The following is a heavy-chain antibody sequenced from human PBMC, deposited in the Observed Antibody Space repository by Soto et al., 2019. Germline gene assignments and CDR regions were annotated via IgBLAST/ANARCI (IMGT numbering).Heavy chain of an antibody. CDR1: VFTFSSYS. D-gene: IGHD6-19*01. J-gene: IGHJ4*02. Sequence: GSLRLSCASSVFTFSSYSMNWVRQAPGKGLEWVSSISSSSSYIYYADSVKGRFTISRDNAKNSLYLQMNSLRAEDTAVYYCARGTRIAVAGVDYWGQGTLVTVSS. CDR2: ISSSSSYI. V-gene: IGHV3-21*01. CDR3: ARGTRIAVAGVDY.